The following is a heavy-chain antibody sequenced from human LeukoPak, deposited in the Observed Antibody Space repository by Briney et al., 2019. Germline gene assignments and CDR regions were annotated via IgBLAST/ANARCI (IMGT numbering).Heavy chain of an antibody. Sequence: GESLKISCKGSGYSFTSYWIGWVRQMPGKGLEWMGIIYPGDSDTRYSPSFQGQVTISADKSISTAYLQWSSLKASDTAMYYCARHPPSSYYYYYMDVWGKGTTVTVSS. CDR1: GYSFTSYW. V-gene: IGHV5-51*01. J-gene: IGHJ6*03. D-gene: IGHD2-2*01. CDR3: ARHPPSSYYYYYMDV. CDR2: IYPGDSDT.